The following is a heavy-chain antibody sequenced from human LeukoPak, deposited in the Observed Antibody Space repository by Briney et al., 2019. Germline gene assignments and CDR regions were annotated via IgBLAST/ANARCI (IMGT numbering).Heavy chain of an antibody. Sequence: SETLSLTCTVSGGSIRSSYYYWGWIRQPPGKGLEWIGSIYDSGSTCYNPSLKSRVTISVDTSKNQFSLKLSSVTAADTAVYYCARGGSILRYFDWPPTYYFDYWGQGTLVTVSS. J-gene: IGHJ4*02. CDR1: GGSIRSSYYY. CDR2: IYDSGST. V-gene: IGHV4-39*01. D-gene: IGHD3-9*01. CDR3: ARGGSILRYFDWPPTYYFDY.